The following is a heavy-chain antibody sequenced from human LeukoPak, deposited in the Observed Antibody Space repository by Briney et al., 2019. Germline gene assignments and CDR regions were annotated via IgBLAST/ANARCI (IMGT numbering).Heavy chain of an antibody. Sequence: SETLSLTCAVSEMSFSAYYWNWIRQSPGKGLEWIGEINYGGSTKYTPSLEGRGTILIDTSKNQFSLKLTSVTAADTAVYYCARGFPPGSGSRGSHAFDVWGQGTLVTVSS. CDR3: ARGFPPGSGSRGSHAFDV. V-gene: IGHV4-34*01. J-gene: IGHJ3*01. D-gene: IGHD6-19*01. CDR1: EMSFSAYY. CDR2: INYGGST.